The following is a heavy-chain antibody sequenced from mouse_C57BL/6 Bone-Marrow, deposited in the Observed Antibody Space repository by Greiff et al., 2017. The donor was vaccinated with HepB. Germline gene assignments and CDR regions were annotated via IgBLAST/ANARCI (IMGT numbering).Heavy chain of an antibody. J-gene: IGHJ2*01. CDR2: ISSGSSTI. V-gene: IGHV5-17*01. D-gene: IGHD2-3*01. Sequence: EVQRVESGGGLVKPGGSLKLSCAASGFSFSDYGMHWVRQAPEKGLEWVAYISSGSSTIYYADTVKGRFTISRDNAKNTLFLQMISLMSEDTAMYYCARGRGYYSYYFDYWGQGTTLTVSS. CDR3: ARGRGYYSYYFDY. CDR1: GFSFSDYG.